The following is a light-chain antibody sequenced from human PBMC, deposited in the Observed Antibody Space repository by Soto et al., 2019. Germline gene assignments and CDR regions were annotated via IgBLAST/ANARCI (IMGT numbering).Light chain of an antibody. CDR2: GAS. Sequence: EIVLTQSPGTLSLSPGARATLSCRASQSVSANYLAWYQQKPGQAPRFLIYGASSRATGIPDRFSGSGSGTDFTLTISRLEPEDFSVYYCQQYGSSPPTFGQGTKVEIK. CDR1: QSVSANY. J-gene: IGKJ1*01. V-gene: IGKV3-20*01. CDR3: QQYGSSPPT.